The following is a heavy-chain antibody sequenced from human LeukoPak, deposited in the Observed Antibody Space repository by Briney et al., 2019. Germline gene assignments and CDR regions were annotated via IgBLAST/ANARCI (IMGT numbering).Heavy chain of an antibody. CDR1: GFIVNTNY. J-gene: IGHJ5*02. Sequence: GGSLRLSCAASGFIVNTNYMTWVRQAPGRGLEWVSFIYADGNTYYADSVKGRFTISRDISKNAVYLQMNSLRAEDTAVYYCARDSYGSGSFDPWGQGILVTVSS. V-gene: IGHV3-53*01. CDR3: ARDSYGSGSFDP. D-gene: IGHD3-10*01. CDR2: IYADGNT.